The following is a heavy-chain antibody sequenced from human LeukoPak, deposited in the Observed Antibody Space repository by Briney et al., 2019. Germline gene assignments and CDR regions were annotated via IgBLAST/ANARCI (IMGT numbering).Heavy chain of an antibody. CDR1: GFTFSSYG. J-gene: IGHJ3*02. Sequence: PGGSLRLSCAASGFTFSSYGMHWVRQAPGKGLEWVAVIWYDGSNKYYADSVKGRFTISRDNSKDTLYLQMNSLRAEDTAVYYCARDGGRELTGAFDIWGQGTMVTVSS. CDR3: ARDGGRELTGAFDI. V-gene: IGHV3-33*01. CDR2: IWYDGSNK. D-gene: IGHD1-26*01.